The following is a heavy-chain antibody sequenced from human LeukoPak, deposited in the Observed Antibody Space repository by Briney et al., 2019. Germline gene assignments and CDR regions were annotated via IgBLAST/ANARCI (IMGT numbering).Heavy chain of an antibody. V-gene: IGHV3-23*01. Sequence: PGGSLRSSGAASGFTFSSYGMSWVRQAPGKGLEWVSAISGSGGSTYYADSVKGRFTISRDNSKNTLYLQMNSLRAEDTAVYYCANVLAAADNYYYGMDVWGQGTTVTVSS. J-gene: IGHJ6*02. CDR1: GFTFSSYG. CDR2: ISGSGGST. D-gene: IGHD6-13*01. CDR3: ANVLAAADNYYYGMDV.